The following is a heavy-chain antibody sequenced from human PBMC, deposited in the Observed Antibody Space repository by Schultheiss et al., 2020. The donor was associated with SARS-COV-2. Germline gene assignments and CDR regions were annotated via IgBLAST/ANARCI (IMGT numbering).Heavy chain of an antibody. CDR1: GGSISSSSYY. CDR2: IYYSGST. Sequence: SETLSLTCTVSGGSISSSSYYWSWIRQPPGKRLEWIGYIYYSGSTNYNPSLKSRVTISVDTSKNQFSLKLSSVTAADTAVYYCARRDDYWGQGTLVTVSS. CDR3: ARRDDY. J-gene: IGHJ4*02. V-gene: IGHV4-61*05.